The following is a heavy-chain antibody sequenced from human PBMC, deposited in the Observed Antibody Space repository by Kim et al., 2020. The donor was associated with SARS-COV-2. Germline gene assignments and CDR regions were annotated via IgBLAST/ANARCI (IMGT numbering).Heavy chain of an antibody. J-gene: IGHJ4*02. D-gene: IGHD3-10*01. CDR2: ISAYNGNT. CDR1: GYTFTSYG. Sequence: ASVKVSCKASGYTFTSYGISWVRQAPGQGLEWMGWISAYNGNTNYAQKLQGRVTMTTDTSTSTAYMELRSLRSDDTAVYYCARDLWLLWFGELLNDYYYFDYWGQGTLVTVSS. V-gene: IGHV1-18*01. CDR3: ARDLWLLWFGELLNDYYYFDY.